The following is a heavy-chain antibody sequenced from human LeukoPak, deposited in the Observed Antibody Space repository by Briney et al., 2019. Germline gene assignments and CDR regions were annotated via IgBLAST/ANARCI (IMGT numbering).Heavy chain of an antibody. D-gene: IGHD3-22*01. CDR2: ISAYNGNT. V-gene: IGHV1-18*01. J-gene: IGHJ3*02. Sequence: GASVKVSCKASGYTFTSYGISWLRQAPGQGLEWMGWISAYNGNTNYAQKLQGRVTMTTDTSTSTAYMELRSLRSDDTAVYYCARDRGYYSAGAFDIWGQGTMVTVSS. CDR3: ARDRGYYSAGAFDI. CDR1: GYTFTSYG.